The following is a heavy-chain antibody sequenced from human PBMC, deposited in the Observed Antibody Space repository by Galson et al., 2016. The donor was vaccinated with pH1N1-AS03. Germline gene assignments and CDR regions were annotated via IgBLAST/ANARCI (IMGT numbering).Heavy chain of an antibody. D-gene: IGHD3-16*01. J-gene: IGHJ4*02. V-gene: IGHV3-48*04. CDR1: GFTFTSYS. CDR2: IRSSSRIM. CDR3: AREVDPYPGETPGWGY. Sequence: LRLSCAASGFTFTSYSMNWVRQAPGKGLEWVSYIRSSSRIMFYADTVKGRFTVSRDNAKNSLYLQMNSLRAEDTAVYYCAREVDPYPGETPGWGYWGPGTLVTVSS.